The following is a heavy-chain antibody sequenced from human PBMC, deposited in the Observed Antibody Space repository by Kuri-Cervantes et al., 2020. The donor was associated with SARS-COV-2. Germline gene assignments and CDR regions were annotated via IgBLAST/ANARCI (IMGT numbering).Heavy chain of an antibody. V-gene: IGHV4-34*01. D-gene: IGHD4-11*01. J-gene: IGHJ4*02. CDR2: INDSGAT. Sequence: GSLRLSCAVYGGSFSGYQWSWIRRTPGMGLEWIGQINDSGATKYNPSLKSRVIVSMDKSKNQFSLKLSSVTAADAAVYYCARLTTSYFDYWGQGTLVTVSS. CDR1: GGSFSGYQ. CDR3: ARLTTSYFDY.